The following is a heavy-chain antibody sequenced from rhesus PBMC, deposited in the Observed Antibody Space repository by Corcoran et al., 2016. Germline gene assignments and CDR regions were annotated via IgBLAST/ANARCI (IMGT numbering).Heavy chain of an antibody. Sequence: QVQLQQWGEGLVKPSETLSLTCAVYGGSISSNYWSWIRQPPGKGLEWIGRIRSGGTTNYNPVLKSRVTFSIDTSKNQFSLRLGSVTAADTAVYYCARVGEDDYGYYGNLDYWGQGVLVTVSS. CDR2: IRSGGTT. J-gene: IGHJ4*01. CDR1: GGSISSNY. V-gene: IGHV4-160*01. D-gene: IGHD3-9*01. CDR3: ARVGEDDYGYYGNLDY.